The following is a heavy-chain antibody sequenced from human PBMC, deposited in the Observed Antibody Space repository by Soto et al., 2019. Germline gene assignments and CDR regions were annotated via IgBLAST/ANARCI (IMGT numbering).Heavy chain of an antibody. CDR3: ARDLGYYDSSGYFDY. Sequence: PGGSLRLSCAASGFTFSDYYMSWIRQAPGKGLERVSYISSSDTIIYYADSVKGRFTISRDNAKNSLYLQMNSLRAEDTAVYYCARDLGYYDSSGYFDYWGQGTLVTVSS. J-gene: IGHJ4*02. D-gene: IGHD3-22*01. CDR2: ISSSDTII. V-gene: IGHV3-11*01. CDR1: GFTFSDYY.